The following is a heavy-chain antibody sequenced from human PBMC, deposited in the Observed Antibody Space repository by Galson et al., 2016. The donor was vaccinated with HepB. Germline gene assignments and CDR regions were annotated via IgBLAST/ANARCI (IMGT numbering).Heavy chain of an antibody. J-gene: IGHJ5*02. CDR3: ARDRSSGSGSFGH. D-gene: IGHD3-10*01. V-gene: IGHV4-31*02. Sequence: SWVRQAPGKGLEWIGYIYHSGSTYYNPSLKSRVTISVDTSKNQFSLKLSSVTAADTAVYFCARDRSSGSGSFGHWGQGTLVTVSS. CDR2: IYHSGST.